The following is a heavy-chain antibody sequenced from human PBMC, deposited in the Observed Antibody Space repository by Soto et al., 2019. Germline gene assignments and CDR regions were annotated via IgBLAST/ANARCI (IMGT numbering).Heavy chain of an antibody. CDR2: IYYSGST. J-gene: IGHJ6*02. CDR1: GGSISSYY. Sequence: SETLSLTCTVSGGSISSYYWSWIRQPPGKGLEWIGYIYYSGSTNCNPSLKSRVTISVDTSKNQFSLKLSSVTAADTAVYYCARGSDYYYGMDVWGQGTTVTVSS. V-gene: IGHV4-59*01. CDR3: ARGSDYYYGMDV.